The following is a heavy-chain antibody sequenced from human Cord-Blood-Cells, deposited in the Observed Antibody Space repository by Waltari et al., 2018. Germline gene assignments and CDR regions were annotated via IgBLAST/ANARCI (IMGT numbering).Heavy chain of an antibody. CDR1: GFPFSSYE. D-gene: IGHD3-22*01. J-gene: IGHJ4*02. CDR3: ARVGGYYDSSGYFDY. Sequence: EVQLVESGGGLVQPGGSLRLSCAASGFPFSSYEMNWVRQAPGKGLEWVSYISSSGSTIYYADSVKGRFTISRDNAKNSLYLQMNSLRAEDTAVYYCARVGGYYDSSGYFDYWGQGTLVTVSS. V-gene: IGHV3-48*03. CDR2: ISSSGSTI.